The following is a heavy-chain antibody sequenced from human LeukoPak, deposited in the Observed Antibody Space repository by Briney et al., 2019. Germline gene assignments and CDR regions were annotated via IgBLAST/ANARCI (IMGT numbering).Heavy chain of an antibody. CDR3: ARDRYCTNGVCYQYY. Sequence: SVKVSCKASGGTFSSYAISWVRQAPGQGLEWMERIIPIFGTANYAQKFQGRVTITTDESTSTAYMELSSLRSEDTAVYYCARDRYCTNGVCYQYYWGQGTLVTVSS. CDR1: GGTFSSYA. D-gene: IGHD2-8*01. J-gene: IGHJ4*02. CDR2: IIPIFGTA. V-gene: IGHV1-69*05.